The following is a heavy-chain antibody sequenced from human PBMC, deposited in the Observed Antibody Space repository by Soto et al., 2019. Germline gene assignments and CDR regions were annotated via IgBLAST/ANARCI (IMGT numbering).Heavy chain of an antibody. J-gene: IGHJ6*02. CDR1: GFTFSSYA. Sequence: QVQLVESGGGVVQPGRSLRLSCAASGFTFSSYAMHWVRQAPGKGLEWVAVISYDGSNKYYADSVKGRFTISRDNSKNXRXLXXNSPRAEDTAVYYCARDRLRYNWNDFPYYYYGMDVWGQGTTVTVSS. CDR3: ARDRLRYNWNDFPYYYYGMDV. D-gene: IGHD1-1*01. V-gene: IGHV3-30-3*01. CDR2: ISYDGSNK.